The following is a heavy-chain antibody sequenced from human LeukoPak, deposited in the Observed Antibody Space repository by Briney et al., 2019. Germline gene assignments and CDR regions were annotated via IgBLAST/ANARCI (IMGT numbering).Heavy chain of an antibody. D-gene: IGHD3-22*01. J-gene: IGHJ4*02. CDR1: GGSIIDTNYF. CDR3: ARGGHYYDSSGYYYDY. Sequence: SETLSLTCTVSGGSIIDTNYFWGWIRQPPGKGLEWIGEINHSGSTNYNPSLKSRVTISVDTSKNQFSLKLSSVTAADTAVYYCARGGHYYDSSGYYYDYWGQGTLVTVSS. V-gene: IGHV4-39*07. CDR2: INHSGST.